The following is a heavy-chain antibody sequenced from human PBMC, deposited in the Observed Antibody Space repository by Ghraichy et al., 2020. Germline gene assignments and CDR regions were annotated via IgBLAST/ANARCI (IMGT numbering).Heavy chain of an antibody. CDR2: ISSSGITI. V-gene: IGHV3-48*03. J-gene: IGHJ6*02. Sequence: GGSLRLSCAASGFTFSSYEMNWVRQAPGKGLEWVSYISSSGITIYYADSVKGRFTISRDNAKNSLYLQMNSLRAEDTAVYYCARGGHYGMDVWGQGTTVTVSS. CDR1: GFTFSSYE. CDR3: ARGGHYGMDV.